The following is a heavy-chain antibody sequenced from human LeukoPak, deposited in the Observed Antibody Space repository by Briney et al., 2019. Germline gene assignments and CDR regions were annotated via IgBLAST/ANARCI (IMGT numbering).Heavy chain of an antibody. D-gene: IGHD5-18*01. CDR1: GFTFDDYG. Sequence: GSLRLSCAASGFTFDDYGMSWVRQAPGKGLEWVSGINWNGGSTGYADSVKGRFTISRDNAKNSLYLQMNSLRAEDTAMYYCPRVAGYSYGYHDAFDIWGQGTMVTVSS. V-gene: IGHV3-20*04. CDR3: PRVAGYSYGYHDAFDI. CDR2: INWNGGST. J-gene: IGHJ3*02.